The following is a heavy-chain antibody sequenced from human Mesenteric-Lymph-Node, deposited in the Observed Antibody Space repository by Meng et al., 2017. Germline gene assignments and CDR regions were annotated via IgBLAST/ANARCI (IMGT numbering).Heavy chain of an antibody. V-gene: IGHV5-51*01. CDR1: GYSFTSYW. Sequence: GGSLRLSCKGSGYSFTSYWIGWVRQMPGKGLEWMGIIYPADSDTRYSPSFQGQVTISADKSISTAYLQWSSLKASDTAMYYCARPPVTATPYYFDYWGQGTLVTVSS. D-gene: IGHD2-21*02. J-gene: IGHJ4*02. CDR2: IYPADSDT. CDR3: ARPPVTATPYYFDY.